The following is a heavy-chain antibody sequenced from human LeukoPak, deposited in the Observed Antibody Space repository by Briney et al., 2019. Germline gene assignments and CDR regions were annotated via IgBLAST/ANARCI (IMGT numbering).Heavy chain of an antibody. Sequence: GGSLRLSCAASGFTFSSYAIHWVRQAPGMGLDWVAVVSYDGSTKYYAEFVKGRFTISRDNSDNTVYLQMNSLRVEDTAIYYCARGVSVVPTFRADYWGQGTLVTVSS. D-gene: IGHD2-21*01. J-gene: IGHJ4*02. V-gene: IGHV3-30*04. CDR2: VSYDGSTK. CDR1: GFTFSSYA. CDR3: ARGVSVVPTFRADY.